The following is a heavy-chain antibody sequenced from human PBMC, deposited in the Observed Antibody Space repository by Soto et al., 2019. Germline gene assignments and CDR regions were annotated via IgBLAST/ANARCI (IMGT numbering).Heavy chain of an antibody. Sequence: QVQLQESGPGLVKPSETLSLTCTVSGGSISNYYWTWLRQPPGKGLEWIGYVHPGGRTHYNPSFKSRLSISVDTSKNQFSLKLSSVTAADTAVYYCATWASAWGYFDYWGQGTLVTVSS. V-gene: IGHV4-4*08. CDR1: GGSISNYY. CDR2: VHPGGRT. CDR3: ATWASAWGYFDY. D-gene: IGHD6-19*01. J-gene: IGHJ4*02.